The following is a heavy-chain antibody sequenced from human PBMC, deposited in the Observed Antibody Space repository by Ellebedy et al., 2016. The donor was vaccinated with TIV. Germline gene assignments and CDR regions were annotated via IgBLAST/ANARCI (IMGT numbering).Heavy chain of an antibody. CDR1: GGSVSSGSYY. CDR3: ARVEHLDTAMVQN. Sequence: SETLSLXXTVSGGSVSSGSYYWSWIRQPPGKGLEWIGYIYYSGSTNYNPSLKSRVTISVDTSKNQFSLKLSSVTAADTAVYYCARVEHLDTAMVQNWGQGTLVTVSS. D-gene: IGHD5-18*01. J-gene: IGHJ4*02. CDR2: IYYSGST. V-gene: IGHV4-61*01.